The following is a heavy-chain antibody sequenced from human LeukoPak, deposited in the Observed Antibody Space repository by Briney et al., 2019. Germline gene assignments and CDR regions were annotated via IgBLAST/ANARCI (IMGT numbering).Heavy chain of an antibody. D-gene: IGHD4-17*01. CDR2: IYYSGST. Sequence: SETLSLTCTVSGGPISSSSYYWGWIRQPPGKGLEWIGSIYYSGSTYYNPSLKSRVTISVDTPKNQFSLKLSSVTAADTAVYYCAIGILGTVTTFDPWGQGTLVTVSS. V-gene: IGHV4-39*01. CDR1: GGPISSSSYY. J-gene: IGHJ5*02. CDR3: AIGILGTVTTFDP.